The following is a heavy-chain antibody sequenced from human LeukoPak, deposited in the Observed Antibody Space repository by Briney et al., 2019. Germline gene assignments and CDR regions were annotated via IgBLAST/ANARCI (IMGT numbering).Heavy chain of an antibody. V-gene: IGHV4-39*01. CDR2: KYYSGST. Sequence: SETLSLTCTVSGGSISSSRYYGGWIRQPPGKGLEWIGSKYYSGSTYYNPSLKNRVTISVDTSKNQFSLKLSSVTAADAAVYYCARGVRPTKNYYYYYYMDVWGKGTTVTVSS. CDR1: GGSISSSRYY. D-gene: IGHD3-10*02. CDR3: ARGVRPTKNYYYYYYMDV. J-gene: IGHJ6*03.